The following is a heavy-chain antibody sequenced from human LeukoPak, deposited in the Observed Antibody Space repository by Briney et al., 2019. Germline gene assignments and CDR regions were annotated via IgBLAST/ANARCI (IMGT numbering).Heavy chain of an antibody. CDR3: ARDNDGDLDY. D-gene: IGHD4-17*01. CDR1: GFTFRSYW. CDR2: IKHDGSEK. J-gene: IGHJ4*02. Sequence: GGSLRLSCAASGFTFRSYWMAWVRQAPGKGLEWVANIKHDGSEKYYVDSVKGRFTISRDDAKNSLYLQMNSLRAEDTAVYHCARDNDGDLDYWGQGTLVTVSS. V-gene: IGHV3-7*01.